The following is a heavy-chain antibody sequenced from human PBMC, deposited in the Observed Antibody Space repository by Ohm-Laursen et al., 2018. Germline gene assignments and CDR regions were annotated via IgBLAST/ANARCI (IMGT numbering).Heavy chain of an antibody. V-gene: IGHV1-2*06. J-gene: IGHJ6*02. D-gene: IGHD3-3*01. CDR2: VVPSSGDT. CDR1: GFTFTDYN. CDR3: VLGWSTGVDI. Sequence: ASVKVSCKASGFTFTDYNIHWVRQAPGQGLEWVGRVVPSSGDTNFAQKFQGRVTMTRDTSITTAYMELSGLISDDTAVYYCVLGWSTGVDIWGQGTTVTVSS.